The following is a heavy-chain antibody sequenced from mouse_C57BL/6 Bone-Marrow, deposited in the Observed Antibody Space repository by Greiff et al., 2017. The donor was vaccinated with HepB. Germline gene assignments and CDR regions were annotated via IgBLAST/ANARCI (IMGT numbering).Heavy chain of an antibody. D-gene: IGHD2-5*01. J-gene: IGHJ3*01. Sequence: DVQLVESGGGLVQPKGSLKLSCAASGFSFNTYAMNWVRQAPGKGLEWVARIRSKSNNYATYYADSVKDRFTISRDDSESMLYLQMNNLKTEDTAMYYCVRLGYSKGFAYWGQGTLVTVSA. CDR2: IRSKSNNYAT. CDR3: VRLGYSKGFAY. V-gene: IGHV10-1*01. CDR1: GFSFNTYA.